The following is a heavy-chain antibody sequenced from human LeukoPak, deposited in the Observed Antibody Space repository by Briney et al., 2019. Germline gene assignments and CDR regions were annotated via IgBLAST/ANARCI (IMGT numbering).Heavy chain of an antibody. V-gene: IGHV3-48*01. D-gene: IGHD6-19*01. CDR3: ARALVTYSSGWYCDF. CDR1: GFIFSNYN. Sequence: GGSLRLSCAASGFIFSNYNMTWVRQAPGKGLEWVSYISSSSNTIYYADSVRGRFTISRDNAKNSLYLHMNSLRAEDTAVYYCARALVTYSSGWYCDFWGQGTLVTVSS. CDR2: ISSSSNTI. J-gene: IGHJ4*02.